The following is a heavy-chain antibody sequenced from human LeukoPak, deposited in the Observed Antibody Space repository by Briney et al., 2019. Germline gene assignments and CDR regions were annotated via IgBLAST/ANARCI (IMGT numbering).Heavy chain of an antibody. CDR3: ARDSPYYYDSSGQMTFDY. V-gene: IGHV1-69*04. CDR1: GGTFSSYA. CDR2: IIPIFGIA. J-gene: IGHJ4*02. Sequence: SVTVSCKASGGTFSSYAISWVRQAPGQGLEWMGRIIPIFGIANYAQKFQGRVTITADKSTSTAYMELSSLRSEDTAVYYCARDSPYYYDSSGQMTFDYWGQGNLVTVSS. D-gene: IGHD3-22*01.